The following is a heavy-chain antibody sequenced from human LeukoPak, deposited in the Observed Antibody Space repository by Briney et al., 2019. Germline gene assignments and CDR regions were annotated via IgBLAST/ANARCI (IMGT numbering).Heavy chain of an antibody. Sequence: GGSLRLSCAASGFTFSSYAMHWVRQAPGKGLEWVAVISYDGSNKYYADSVKGRFTISRDNSKNTLYLQMNSLRAEDTAVYYCAGGDVAYSSSWYHYWGQGTLVTVSS. V-gene: IGHV3-30-3*01. CDR1: GFTFSSYA. J-gene: IGHJ4*02. D-gene: IGHD6-13*01. CDR2: ISYDGSNK. CDR3: AGGDVAYSSSWYHY.